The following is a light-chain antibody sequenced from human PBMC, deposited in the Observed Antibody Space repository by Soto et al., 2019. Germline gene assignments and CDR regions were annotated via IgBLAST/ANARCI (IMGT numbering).Light chain of an antibody. CDR1: QSISGY. Sequence: DIQMTQSPSSLSESVGDRVNITCRASQSISGYLNWYQQKPGKAPKLLIYAASSLQSGVPSRFSGSGSGTDFTLTISSLQPEDFATYYCQQTSSTPPFGQGTKVDIK. V-gene: IGKV1-39*01. CDR3: QQTSSTPP. J-gene: IGKJ1*01. CDR2: AAS.